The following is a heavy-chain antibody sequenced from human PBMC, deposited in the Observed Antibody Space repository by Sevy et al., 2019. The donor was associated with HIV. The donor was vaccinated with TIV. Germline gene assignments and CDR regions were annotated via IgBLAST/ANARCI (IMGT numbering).Heavy chain of an antibody. CDR1: GDTFRKYV. J-gene: IGHJ4*02. CDR3: ARDMTCGGDCYYFDN. CDR2: IIPVYGTT. Sequence: ASVKVSCKASGDTFRKYVISWVRQAPGQGLEWMGGIIPVYGTTKYAQKFQARVTFTVDASTSTVYMELSRLRSEDTAVYYCARDMTCGGDCYYFDNWGQGTLVTVSS. V-gene: IGHV1-69*13. D-gene: IGHD2-21*02.